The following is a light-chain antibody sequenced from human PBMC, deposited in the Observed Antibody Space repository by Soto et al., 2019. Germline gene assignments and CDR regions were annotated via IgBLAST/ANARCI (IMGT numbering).Light chain of an antibody. CDR2: WAS. Sequence: DIVMTQSPDSLAVSLGERATINCKSSQSVLYSSNNKNYLAWYQHKPGQPPKLLLYWASTRESGVPDRFSGSGSGTDFTLTISSLQAEDVAVYYCQQYYTSPRTFGQGTKVEIK. V-gene: IGKV4-1*01. J-gene: IGKJ1*01. CDR3: QQYYTSPRT. CDR1: QSVLYSSNNKNY.